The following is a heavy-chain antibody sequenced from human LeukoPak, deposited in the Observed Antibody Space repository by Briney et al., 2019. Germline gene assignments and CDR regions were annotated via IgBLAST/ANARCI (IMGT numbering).Heavy chain of an antibody. CDR2: INHSGST. V-gene: IGHV4-34*01. CDR3: ARGYYGSSGLDY. Sequence: SETLSLTCAVYGGSFSGYYWSWIRQPPGKGLEWIGEINHSGSTNYNPSLKSRVTISVDTSKNQFSLKLSSVTAADTAVYYCARGYYGSSGLDYWGQGTLVTVSS. J-gene: IGHJ4*02. D-gene: IGHD3-22*01. CDR1: GGSFSGYY.